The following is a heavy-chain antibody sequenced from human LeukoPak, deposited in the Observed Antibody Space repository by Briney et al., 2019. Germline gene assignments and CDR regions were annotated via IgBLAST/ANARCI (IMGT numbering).Heavy chain of an antibody. CDR3: ASRAGGGDY. V-gene: IGHV4-39*01. D-gene: IGHD2-8*02. CDR2: IYYSGST. Sequence: SETLSLTCTVSGGSISSSSYYWGWIRQPPGKGLEWIGSIYYSGSTYYNPSLKSRVTISVDTSKNQFSLKLSSVTAADTAVYYCASRAGGGDYWGQGTLVTVSS. CDR1: GGSISSSSYY. J-gene: IGHJ4*02.